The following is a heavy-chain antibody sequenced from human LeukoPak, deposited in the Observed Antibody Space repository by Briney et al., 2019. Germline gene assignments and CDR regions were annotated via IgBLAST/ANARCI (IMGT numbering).Heavy chain of an antibody. CDR2: IYYSGST. V-gene: IGHV4-39*01. D-gene: IGHD6-13*01. CDR1: GGSISSSSYY. CDR3: ARLVSAAAGTRVY. J-gene: IGHJ4*02. Sequence: PSETLSLTCTVSGGSISSSSYYWGWIRQPPGKGLEWIGSIYYSGSTYYNPSLKSRFTISVDTSKNQFSLKLSSVTAADTAVYYCARLVSAAAGTRVYWGQGTLVTVSS.